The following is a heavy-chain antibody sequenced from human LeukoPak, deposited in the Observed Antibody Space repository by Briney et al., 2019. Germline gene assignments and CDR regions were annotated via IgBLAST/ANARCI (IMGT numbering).Heavy chain of an antibody. CDR3: GGVGRGSSGWVKAGYFAS. CDR1: GGSISSYY. V-gene: IGHV4-59*01. D-gene: IGHD6-19*01. CDR2: IYYSGST. J-gene: IGHJ4*02. Sequence: PSETLSLTCTVSGGSISSYYWSWIRQPPGKGLEWTGYIYYSGSTNYNPSLTSRVTISVDTSKNEFSLKLSSVTAPDTAVNYCGGVGRGSSGWVKAGYFASWGKGTLATVSS.